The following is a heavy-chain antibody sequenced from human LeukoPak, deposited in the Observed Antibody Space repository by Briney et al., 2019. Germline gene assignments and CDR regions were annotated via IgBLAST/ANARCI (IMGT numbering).Heavy chain of an antibody. J-gene: IGHJ4*02. D-gene: IGHD6-19*01. CDR3: AKDSSSSGWVGPFDY. CDR1: GVTFSSYA. Sequence: GGSLRLSCTASGVTASGVTFSSYAMSWVRQAPGKGLEWVSAVSGSGASTYYSDSVKGRFTISRDNSKNTLYLQMNSLRAEDTAVYYCAKDSSSSGWVGPFDYWGQGTLATASS. V-gene: IGHV3-23*01. CDR2: VSGSGAST.